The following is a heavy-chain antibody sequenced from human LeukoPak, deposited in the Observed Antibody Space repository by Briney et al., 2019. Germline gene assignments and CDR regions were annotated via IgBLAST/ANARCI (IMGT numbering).Heavy chain of an antibody. Sequence: GGSLRLSCAASGFTFSSYEMNWVRQAPGKGLEWVSYISSSGSTIYYADSVKGRFTISRDNAKNSLYLQMNSLRAEHTAVYYCARSLPAYSGSLYWGQGTLVTVSS. V-gene: IGHV3-48*03. CDR2: ISSSGSTI. CDR3: ARSLPAYSGSLY. J-gene: IGHJ4*02. D-gene: IGHD1-26*01. CDR1: GFTFSSYE.